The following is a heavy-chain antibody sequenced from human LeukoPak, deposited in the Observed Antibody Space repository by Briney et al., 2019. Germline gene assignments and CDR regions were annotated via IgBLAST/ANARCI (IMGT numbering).Heavy chain of an antibody. CDR3: ARIVYGSGSYYSGIGFDP. CDR1: GGSISSSSYY. CDR2: IYYSGST. J-gene: IGHJ5*02. V-gene: IGHV4-39*01. D-gene: IGHD3-10*01. Sequence: SETLSLTCTVSGGSISSSSYYWGWIRQPPGKGLEWIANIYYSGSTYYNPSLKSRVTISVDTSKNQFSLKLSSVTAADTAVYYCARIVYGSGSYYSGIGFDPWGQGTLVTVSS.